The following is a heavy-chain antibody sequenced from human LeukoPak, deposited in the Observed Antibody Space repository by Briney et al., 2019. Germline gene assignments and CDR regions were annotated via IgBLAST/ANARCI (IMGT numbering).Heavy chain of an antibody. CDR3: GKTTVGYSSGQKPAWPVDY. CDR1: GFTFSDYY. J-gene: IGHJ4*02. V-gene: IGHV3-23*01. Sequence: GGSLRLSCAASGFTFSDYYMSWIRQAPGKGLEWVAGIFGSGGSPHYADPVKGRFTISRDNSRNTVYLQINSLRAEDTAVYYCGKTTVGYSSGQKPAWPVDYWGQGTLVTVSS. D-gene: IGHD5-18*01. CDR2: IFGSGGSP.